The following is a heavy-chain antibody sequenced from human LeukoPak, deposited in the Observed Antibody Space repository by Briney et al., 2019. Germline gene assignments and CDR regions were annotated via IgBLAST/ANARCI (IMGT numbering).Heavy chain of an antibody. D-gene: IGHD1-14*01. V-gene: IGHV3-74*01. CDR1: GLAFSSHW. CDR2: ITNDGSST. Sequence: PGGSLRLSCAASGLAFSSHWMHWVRQAPGKGLVWVSRITNDGSSTTYADSVKGRFTISRDNAKKLLYLQVNSLRAGDTVVYNWATKRGGNPAYWGQGTLVTVSS. J-gene: IGHJ4*02. CDR3: ATKRGGNPAY.